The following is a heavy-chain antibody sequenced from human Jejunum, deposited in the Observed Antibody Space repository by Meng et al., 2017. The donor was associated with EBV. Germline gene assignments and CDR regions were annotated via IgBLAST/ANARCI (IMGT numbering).Heavy chain of an antibody. CDR2: IYHIGST. V-gene: IGHV4-30-2*01. CDR1: GDSITRGAYL. CDR3: ARGGPDFGDYVPFDY. J-gene: IGHJ4*02. Sequence: LRLQESGSGLVNPSQTLSLTCAVSGDSITRGAYLWSWIRQPPGKGLEWIGNIYHIGSTYYNPSLKSRVTISVDRSKNQFSLKLTSVTAADTAVYYCARGGPDFGDYVPFDYWGQGTLVTVSS. D-gene: IGHD4-17*01.